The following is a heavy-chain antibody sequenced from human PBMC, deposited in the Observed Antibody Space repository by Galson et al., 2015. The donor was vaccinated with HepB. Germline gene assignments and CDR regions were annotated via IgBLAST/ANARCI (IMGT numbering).Heavy chain of an antibody. CDR1: GYTFTNYW. D-gene: IGHD3-22*01. CDR3: ARLLAANDYDGSGYYFQY. CDR2: IYPGDSDT. V-gene: IGHV5-51*01. Sequence: QSGAEVKKPGDSLKISCQGSGYTFTNYWIAWVRQVPGEGLEWMGFIYPGDSDTTYNPAFQGRVTISVDKSTNTAYLQWSNLRASDTAIYYCARLLAANDYDGSGYYFQYWGQGTLSPPPQ. J-gene: IGHJ4*02.